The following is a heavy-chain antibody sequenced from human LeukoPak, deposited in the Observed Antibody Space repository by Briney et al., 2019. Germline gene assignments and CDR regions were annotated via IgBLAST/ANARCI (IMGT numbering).Heavy chain of an antibody. CDR3: AKDLISSTNYYLDC. V-gene: IGHV3-23*01. Sequence: GGSLRLSCAASGLTFSNYAMSWVRQAPGMGLEWVSAISGSGGNTDYADSVEGRFTISRDNSKNMLYLQMNSLRAEDTAIYYCAKDLISSTNYYLDCWGQGTLVTVSP. D-gene: IGHD2-2*01. J-gene: IGHJ4*02. CDR2: ISGSGGNT. CDR1: GLTFSNYA.